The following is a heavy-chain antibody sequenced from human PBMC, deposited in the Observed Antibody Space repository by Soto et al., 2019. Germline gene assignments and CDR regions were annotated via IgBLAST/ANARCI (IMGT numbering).Heavy chain of an antibody. Sequence: QVQLVQSGAEVKKPGSSVKVSCKASGGTFSSYAISWVRQAPGQGLEWMGGIIPIFGTANYAQKFQGRVTITADESTSTAYMEQRSLRHEDTAVYEGARGWFWASSRVNSYYYGMDVWGQGTTVTVSS. D-gene: IGHD3-16*02. CDR3: ARGWFWASSRVNSYYYGMDV. CDR2: IIPIFGTA. CDR1: GGTFSSYA. V-gene: IGHV1-69*01. J-gene: IGHJ6*02.